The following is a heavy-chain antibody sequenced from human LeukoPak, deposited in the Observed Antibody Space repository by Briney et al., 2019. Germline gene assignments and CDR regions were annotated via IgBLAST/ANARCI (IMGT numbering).Heavy chain of an antibody. CDR3: ARDTPIVIYGGNSVEAFDI. CDR1: GGSISSGDYY. J-gene: IGHJ3*02. Sequence: SETLSLTCTVSGGSISSGDYYWSWIRQPPGKGLEWIGYIYYSGSTYYNPSLKSRVTISVDTSKNQFSLKLSSVTAADTAVNYCARDTPIVIYGGNSVEAFDIRGQGTMVTVSS. V-gene: IGHV4-30-4*01. CDR2: IYYSGST. D-gene: IGHD4-23*01.